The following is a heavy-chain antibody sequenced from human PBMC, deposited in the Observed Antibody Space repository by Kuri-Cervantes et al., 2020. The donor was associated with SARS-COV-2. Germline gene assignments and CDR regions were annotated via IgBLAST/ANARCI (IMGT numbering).Heavy chain of an antibody. CDR3: TRGNLNGVWYA. CDR1: GFSFDENA. D-gene: IGHD6-19*01. Sequence: LSLTCAGSGFSFDENALHWVRQAPRKGLEWVSGISWHSGGIVYPASVKGRFNIYRDNDKHSLYLQMDSLRVEDTAVYYCTRGNLNGVWYAWGQGILVTVSS. J-gene: IGHJ4*01. CDR2: ISWHSGGI. V-gene: IGHV3-9*01.